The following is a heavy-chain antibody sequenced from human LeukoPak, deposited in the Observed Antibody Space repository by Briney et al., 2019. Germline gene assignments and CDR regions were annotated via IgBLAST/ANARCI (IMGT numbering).Heavy chain of an antibody. J-gene: IGHJ3*02. CDR2: IYSGGST. CDR1: GFTVSSNY. CDR3: AGGPLQQWLVRDAFDI. D-gene: IGHD6-19*01. V-gene: IGHV3-53*01. Sequence: GGSLRLSCAASGFTVSSNYMSWVRQAPGKGLEWVSVIYSGGSTYYADSVKGRFTISRDNSKNTLYLQMNSLRAEDTAVYYCAGGPLQQWLVRDAFDIWGQGTMVTVSS.